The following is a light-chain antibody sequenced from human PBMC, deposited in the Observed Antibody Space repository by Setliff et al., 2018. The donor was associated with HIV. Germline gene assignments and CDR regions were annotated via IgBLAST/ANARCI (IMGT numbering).Light chain of an antibody. CDR1: TSYVASNS. CDR2: DNN. V-gene: IGLV1-51*01. CDR3: GTWDSSPTGGYV. Sequence: QSVLTQPPSVSAAPGQKVTISCSASTSYVASNSVDWYQHLPGTSPKLLIYDNNKRPSGIPDRFSGSKSGTSATLGITGLQTGDEADYYCGTWDSSPTGGYVFGTGTKAPS. J-gene: IGLJ1*01.